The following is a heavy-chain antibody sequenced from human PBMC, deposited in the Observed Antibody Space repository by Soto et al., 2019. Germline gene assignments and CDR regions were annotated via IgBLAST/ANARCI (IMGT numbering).Heavy chain of an antibody. CDR2: ISAYNGNT. D-gene: IGHD2-8*01. Sequence: VKVSCKASGYTFTSYGISWVRQAPGQGLEWMGWISAYNGNTNYAQKLQGRVTMTTDTSTSTAYMELRSLRSDDTAVYYCARAHQDCTNGVCYENWFDPWAQGTLVTVSS. V-gene: IGHV1-18*04. J-gene: IGHJ5*02. CDR3: ARAHQDCTNGVCYENWFDP. CDR1: GYTFTSYG.